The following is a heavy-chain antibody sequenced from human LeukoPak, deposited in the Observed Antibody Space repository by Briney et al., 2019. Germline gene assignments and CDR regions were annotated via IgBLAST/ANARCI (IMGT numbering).Heavy chain of an antibody. CDR1: GYTFTSYY. V-gene: IGHV1-46*01. CDR3: ARDSSSWILDDY. D-gene: IGHD6-13*01. Sequence: GASVKVSCKASGYTFTSYYMHWVRQAPGQGLEWMGIINPSGGSTSYAQKFQGRVTMARDTSTSTVYMELSSLRSEDTAVYYCARDSSSWILDDYWGQGTLVTVSS. CDR2: INPSGGST. J-gene: IGHJ4*02.